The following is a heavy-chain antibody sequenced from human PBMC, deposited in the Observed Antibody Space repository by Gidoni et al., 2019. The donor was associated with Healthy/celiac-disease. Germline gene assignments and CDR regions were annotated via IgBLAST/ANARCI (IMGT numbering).Heavy chain of an antibody. CDR2: IHTSGST. J-gene: IGHJ5*02. Sequence: VQLQESGPGLVKPSQTLSLTCTVSGGFIRSCSYYWIWILQPAGKGLEWVRRIHTSGSTNYDPSRKGRVTSSVDTSKNQVALKLSSVTAADTAVDYCARAVGWRINWFDPWGQGTLVTVSS. CDR1: GGFIRSCSYY. V-gene: IGHV4-61*02. D-gene: IGHD1-26*01. CDR3: ARAVGWRINWFDP.